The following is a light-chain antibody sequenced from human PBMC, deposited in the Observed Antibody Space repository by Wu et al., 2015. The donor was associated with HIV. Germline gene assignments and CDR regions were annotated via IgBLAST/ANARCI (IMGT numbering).Light chain of an antibody. J-gene: IGKJ2*01. Sequence: EIVMTQSPATLSVSPGERATLSCRASQSIISSYLAWYQQKPGQAPRLLIYGASSRATGIPDRFSGSGSGTDFTLTISRLEPEDFAVYYCQHYGSSPPYTFGQGTKLEIK. CDR1: QSIISSY. CDR2: GAS. CDR3: QHYGSSPPYT. V-gene: IGKV3-20*01.